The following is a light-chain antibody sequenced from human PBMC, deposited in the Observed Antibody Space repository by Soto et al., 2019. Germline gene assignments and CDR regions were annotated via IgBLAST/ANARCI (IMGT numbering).Light chain of an antibody. V-gene: IGKV3-20*01. J-gene: IGKJ4*01. Sequence: EIVLTQSPGTLSLSPGEIATLSCRASQSVSSSYLAWYQQKPGQAPRLLIYGASSRATGIPDRFSGSGAGTVFTLIISRLEHEDFAVYYCQQYGSPPPTFGGGTKVEIK. CDR1: QSVSSSY. CDR3: QQYGSPPPT. CDR2: GAS.